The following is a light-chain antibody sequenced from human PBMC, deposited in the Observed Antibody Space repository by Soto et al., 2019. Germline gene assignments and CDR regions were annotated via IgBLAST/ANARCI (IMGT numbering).Light chain of an antibody. CDR2: ANN. CDR3: QSYDSSLSIHVV. J-gene: IGLJ2*01. V-gene: IGLV1-40*01. Sequence: QAVVTQPPSVSGAPGQWVTISCTGSSSNIGAGYEVHWYQQLPGTAPKLLIYANNNRPSGVPDRFSGSKSGTSASLAITGLQAEDEADYYCQSYDSSLSIHVVFGGGTKVTVL. CDR1: SSNIGAGYE.